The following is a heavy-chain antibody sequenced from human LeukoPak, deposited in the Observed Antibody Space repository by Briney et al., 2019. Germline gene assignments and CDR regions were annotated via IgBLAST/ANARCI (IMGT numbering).Heavy chain of an antibody. CDR1: GGSISSGDYY. Sequence: PSETLSLTCTVSGGSISSGDYYWSWIRQPPGKGLEWIGYIHYSGSTNYNPSLKSRVTISVDTSKNQFSLKLSSVTAADTAVYYCARDPPHEIKRGYYYMDVWGKGTTVTVSS. CDR2: IHYSGST. V-gene: IGHV4-61*08. CDR3: ARDPPHEIKRGYYYMDV. J-gene: IGHJ6*03. D-gene: IGHD1-1*01.